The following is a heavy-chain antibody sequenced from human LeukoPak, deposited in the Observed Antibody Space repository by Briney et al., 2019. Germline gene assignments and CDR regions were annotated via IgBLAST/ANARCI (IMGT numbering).Heavy chain of an antibody. J-gene: IGHJ6*03. Sequence: PVASVKVSCKASGGTFSSYAISWVRQAPGQGLEWMGGIIPIFGTANYAQKFQGRVTITTDESTSTAYMELSSLRSEDTAVYYCASTISKGAYCSSTSCLSHSYFYYMDVWGKGTTVTVSS. CDR2: IIPIFGTA. CDR1: GGTFSSYA. CDR3: ASTISKGAYCSSTSCLSHSYFYYMDV. D-gene: IGHD2-2*01. V-gene: IGHV1-69*05.